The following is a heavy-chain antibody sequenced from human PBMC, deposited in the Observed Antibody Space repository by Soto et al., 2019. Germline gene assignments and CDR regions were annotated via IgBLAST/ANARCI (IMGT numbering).Heavy chain of an antibody. J-gene: IGHJ4*02. CDR1: GFTFSSYA. V-gene: IGHV3-23*01. D-gene: IGHD1-26*01. CDR2: ISGSAGST. Sequence: EVQLLESGGDLVQPGGSLRLSCAASGFTFSSYAMTWVRQAPGKGLEWVSDISGSAGSTYYVDSVRGRFTISRDNSKNTLYLQMNSLRVEDTAVYYCATRKVGVSTPFDYWGQGTLVTVSS. CDR3: ATRKVGVSTPFDY.